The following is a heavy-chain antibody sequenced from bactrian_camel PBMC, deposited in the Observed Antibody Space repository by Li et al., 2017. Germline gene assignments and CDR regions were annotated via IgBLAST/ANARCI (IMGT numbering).Heavy chain of an antibody. Sequence: DVQLVESGGGSVEAGGSLRLSCAASEFAFSSNCIGWFRQAPGKSRERVGLIDAGGTSTWYADSVKGRFTISRDNAKNTLYLQMNSLKPEDTAMYYCAAGRGIHEAGLAAVGWWGQGTQVTVS. CDR1: EFAFSSNC. CDR3: AAGRGIHEAGLAAVGW. CDR2: IDAGGTST. V-gene: IGHV3S31*01. D-gene: IGHD5*01. J-gene: IGHJ4*01.